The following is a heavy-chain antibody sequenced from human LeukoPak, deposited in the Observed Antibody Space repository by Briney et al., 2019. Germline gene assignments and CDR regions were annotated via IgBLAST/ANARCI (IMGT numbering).Heavy chain of an antibody. CDR1: GGTFSSYT. J-gene: IGHJ2*01. Sequence: SVKVSCKASGGTFSSYTISWVRQAPGQGLEWMGRIIPILGIANYAQKFQGRVTITADRSTSTAYMELSSLRSEDTAVYYCARDPSMTWYFDLWGRGTLVTVSS. V-gene: IGHV1-69*04. D-gene: IGHD2-8*01. CDR3: ARDPSMTWYFDL. CDR2: IIPILGIA.